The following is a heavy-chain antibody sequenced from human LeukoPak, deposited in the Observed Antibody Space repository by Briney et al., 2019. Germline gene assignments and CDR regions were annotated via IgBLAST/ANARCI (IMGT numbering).Heavy chain of an antibody. Sequence: GGSLRLSCAASGFTFSSYAMSWVRQAPGKGLEWVSAISGSGGSTYYADSVKGRFTISRDNSKNTLYLQMNSLRAEDTAVYYCAKGQLRAGYYYYGMDVRGQGTTVTVSS. D-gene: IGHD1-7*01. CDR3: AKGQLRAGYYYYGMDV. J-gene: IGHJ6*02. V-gene: IGHV3-23*01. CDR2: ISGSGGST. CDR1: GFTFSSYA.